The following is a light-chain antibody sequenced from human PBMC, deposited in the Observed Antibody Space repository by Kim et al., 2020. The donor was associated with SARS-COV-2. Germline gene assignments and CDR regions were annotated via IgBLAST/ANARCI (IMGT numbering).Light chain of an antibody. CDR3: QQYHYLPLT. CDR2: DAS. CDR1: QDIRKS. Sequence: DIQMTQSPPSLSASVGDRVTITCQASQDIRKSLNWFQQIPGKAPKLLLYDASDLETGVPSRFSGSGSGTYFSFTIDSLQPDDFATYYCQQYHYLPLTFGGGTKVDIK. V-gene: IGKV1-33*01. J-gene: IGKJ4*01.